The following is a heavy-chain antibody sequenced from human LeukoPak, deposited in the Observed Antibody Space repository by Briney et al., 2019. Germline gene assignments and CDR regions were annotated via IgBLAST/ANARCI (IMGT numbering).Heavy chain of an antibody. J-gene: IGHJ4*02. D-gene: IGHD6-13*01. CDR3: ARGGGSSWHAIDY. Sequence: GGSLRLACAAYRLPLHSYAIHSVRQATGKGLEYVANISSDGGSTYYASSVKGRFTISRHNSRNTLYLQIGSLRAEDMAVYYCARGGGSSWHAIDYWGQGTLVTVSS. V-gene: IGHV3-64*01. CDR1: RLPLHSYA. CDR2: ISSDGGST.